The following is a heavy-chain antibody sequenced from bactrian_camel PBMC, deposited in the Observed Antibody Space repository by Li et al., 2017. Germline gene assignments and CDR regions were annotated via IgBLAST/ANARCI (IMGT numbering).Heavy chain of an antibody. Sequence: QLVESGGDLVQPGGSLRLSCAADGHSHSMYCLGFTRQSPGKEREAVAALDGDGSKSYADSVKGRFTISLANDKSTLTLEMNSLRPEDTGMYYCAAVVSGMWTKPDGHCSGTYRYWGQGTQVTVS. D-gene: IGHD3*01. CDR2: LDGDGSK. V-gene: IGHV3S53*01. J-gene: IGHJ4*01. CDR3: AAVVSGMWTKPDGHCSGTYRY. CDR1: GHSHSMYC.